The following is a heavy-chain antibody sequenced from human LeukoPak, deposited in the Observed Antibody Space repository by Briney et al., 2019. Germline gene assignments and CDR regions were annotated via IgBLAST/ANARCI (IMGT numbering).Heavy chain of an antibody. V-gene: IGHV4-39*07. D-gene: IGHD2-15*01. CDR2: LYYGGSP. Sequence: SETLSLTCTVSGASISNSDFYWGWSRQPPGKGLEWIGTLYYGGSPLYNASLTSRVSMSVETSKNQFSLRLSSVTAADTAVYYCVRVNDCSGSSCFSRWFDPWGQGTLITVSS. J-gene: IGHJ5*02. CDR1: GASISNSDFY. CDR3: VRVNDCSGSSCFSRWFDP.